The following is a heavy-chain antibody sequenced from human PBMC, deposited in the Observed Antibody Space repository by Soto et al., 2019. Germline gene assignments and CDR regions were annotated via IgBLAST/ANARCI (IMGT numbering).Heavy chain of an antibody. V-gene: IGHV1-18*01. CDR2: ISAYNGNT. CDR3: AGVYRSSWYQRGGAFYI. CDR1: GYTFTSYG. J-gene: IGHJ3*02. Sequence: QVQLVQSGAEVKKPGASVKVSCKASGYTFTSYGISWVRQAPGQGLAWMGWISAYNGNTNYAQKLQGRITMSTDTSTCTAYRELGRLRSAATAVYVCAGVYRSSWYQRGGAFYIWWQGTMVTVSS. D-gene: IGHD6-13*01.